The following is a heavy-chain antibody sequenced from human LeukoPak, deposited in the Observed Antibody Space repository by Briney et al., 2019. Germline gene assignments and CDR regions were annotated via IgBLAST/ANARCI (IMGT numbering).Heavy chain of an antibody. CDR1: GGSISSGSYY. CDR3: ARGLSDAFDI. CDR2: IYTSGST. V-gene: IGHV4-61*02. J-gene: IGHJ3*02. Sequence: SETLSLTCTVSGGSISSGSYYWSWIRQPAGKGLEWIGRIYTSGSTNYNPSLKSRVTISVDTSKNQFSLKLSSVTAADTAVYYCARGLSDAFDIWGQGTMVTVSS. D-gene: IGHD2-21*02.